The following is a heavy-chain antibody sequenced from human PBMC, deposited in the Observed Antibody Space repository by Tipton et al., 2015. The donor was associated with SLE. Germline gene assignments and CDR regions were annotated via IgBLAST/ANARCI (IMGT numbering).Heavy chain of an antibody. D-gene: IGHD2-2*01. J-gene: IGHJ6*02. CDR2: INHSGST. V-gene: IGHV4-34*01. CDR1: GGSFSGYY. Sequence: TLSLTCAVYGGSFSGYYWSWIRQPPGKGLEWIGEINHSGSTNYNPSLKSRVTISVDTSKNQFSLKPSSVTAADTAVYYCARGFEDIVVVPAAIEYYYYYGMDVWGQGTTVTVSS. CDR3: ARGFEDIVVVPAAIEYYYYYGMDV.